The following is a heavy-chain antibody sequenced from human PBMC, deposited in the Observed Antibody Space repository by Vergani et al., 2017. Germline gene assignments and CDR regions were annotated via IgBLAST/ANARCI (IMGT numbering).Heavy chain of an antibody. D-gene: IGHD3-22*01. Sequence: QVQLQESGPGLVKPSQTLSLTCTVSGGSISSGSYYWSWIRQPPGKGLEWIGYIYYSGSTNYNPSLKSRVTISVDTSKNQFSLKLSSVTAADTAVYYCARSYYDSSYYYYYGMDVWGQGTTVTVSS. J-gene: IGHJ6*02. CDR1: GGSISSGSYY. CDR2: IYYSGST. V-gene: IGHV4-61*01. CDR3: ARSYYDSSYYYYYGMDV.